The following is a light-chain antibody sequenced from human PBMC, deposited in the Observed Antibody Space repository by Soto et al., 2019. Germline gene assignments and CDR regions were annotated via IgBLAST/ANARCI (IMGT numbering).Light chain of an antibody. CDR3: QEYNTWPGT. CDR1: QSVTSN. V-gene: IGKV3-15*01. CDR2: GAS. Sequence: EIVMTQSPVTLSVSPGEGATLSCRASQSVTSNLAWFQQRPGQAPRLLISGASTRAAGIPDRFSGGGSGTEFTLTISSLQSEDFAVYYCQEYNTWPGTFGQGTKVEIK. J-gene: IGKJ1*01.